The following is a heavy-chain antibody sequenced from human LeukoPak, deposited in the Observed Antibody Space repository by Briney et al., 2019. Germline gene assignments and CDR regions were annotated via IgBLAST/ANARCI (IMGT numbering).Heavy chain of an antibody. J-gene: IGHJ5*02. Sequence: PGGSLRLSCAVSGFTFSSYSMNWVRQAPGKGLERVSSISSSSSYIYYADSVKGRFTISRDNDKNSIYLQMNSLRAEDAAVYYGARVGSRQVLSWGQGVLVTVSS. D-gene: IGHD3-10*01. CDR2: ISSSSSYI. CDR3: ARVGSRQVLS. V-gene: IGHV3-21*01. CDR1: GFTFSSYS.